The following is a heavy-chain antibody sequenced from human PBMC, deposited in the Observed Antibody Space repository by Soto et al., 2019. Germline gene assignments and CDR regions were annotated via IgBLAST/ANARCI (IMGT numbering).Heavy chain of an antibody. CDR2: INAGNGNT. J-gene: IGHJ4*02. Sequence: SVKVSCKASGYTFTSYAMHWVRQAPGQRLEWMGWINAGNGNTKYSQKFQGRVTITRDTSASTAYMELSSLRSEDTAVYYCARDLHYDSSGYYPQMVFDYWGQGTLVTVSS. D-gene: IGHD3-22*01. V-gene: IGHV1-3*01. CDR1: GYTFTSYA. CDR3: ARDLHYDSSGYYPQMVFDY.